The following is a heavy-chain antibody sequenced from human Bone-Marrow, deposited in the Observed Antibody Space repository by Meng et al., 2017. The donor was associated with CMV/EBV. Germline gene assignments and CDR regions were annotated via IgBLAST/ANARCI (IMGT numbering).Heavy chain of an antibody. CDR3: ARLLLTSWVRLANWFDP. V-gene: IGHV4-38-2*02. Sequence: SETLSLTCTVSGYSISSGYYWGWIRQPPGKGLEWIGSIYHSGSTYYNPSLKSRVTISVDTSKNQFSLKLSSVTAADTAVYYCARLLLTSWVRLANWFDPWGQGTLVTVSS. CDR1: GYSISSGYY. J-gene: IGHJ5*02. CDR2: IYHSGST. D-gene: IGHD2-2*01.